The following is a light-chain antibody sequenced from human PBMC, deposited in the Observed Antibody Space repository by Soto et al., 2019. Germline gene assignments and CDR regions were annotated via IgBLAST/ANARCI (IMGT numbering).Light chain of an antibody. CDR2: YDD. CDR3: SAWDATLNGFV. Sequence: QSVLTQPPSVAEAPRQRVTISCSGSSFNIGDNAVNWYQQFPGKAPKLLIYYDDLLPSGVSDRFSGSKSGTSASLVISGLQSDDEADYYCSAWDATLNGFVFGTGTKLTVL. J-gene: IGLJ1*01. CDR1: SFNIGDNA. V-gene: IGLV1-36*01.